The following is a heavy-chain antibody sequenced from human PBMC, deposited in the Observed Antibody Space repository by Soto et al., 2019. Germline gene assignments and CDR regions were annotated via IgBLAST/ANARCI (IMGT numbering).Heavy chain of an antibody. Sequence: EVQLLESGGGLVQPGGSLRLSCAASGFTFSSYAMSWVRQAPGKGLEWVSAISGSGGSTYYADSVKGRFTISRDNSKNTLYLQMNSLRAEDTAVYYCASSRVLEYCSGGRCYPIDYWGQGTLVTVSS. V-gene: IGHV3-23*01. CDR1: GFTFSSYA. CDR2: ISGSGGST. J-gene: IGHJ4*02. CDR3: ASSRVLEYCSGGRCYPIDY. D-gene: IGHD2-15*01.